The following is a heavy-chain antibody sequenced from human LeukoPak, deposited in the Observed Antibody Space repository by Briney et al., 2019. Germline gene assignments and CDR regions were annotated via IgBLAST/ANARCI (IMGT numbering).Heavy chain of an antibody. Sequence: GGSLRLSCAASGFTFSNYCMSWVRQAPGKGLEWVANIKQDGSEKHYVDSVKGRFTISRDNAKNSLYLQMNSLRAEDMAVYNRASVRRARGGIDVWGQGTTVTVSS. CDR3: ASVRRARGGIDV. CDR2: IKQDGSEK. J-gene: IGHJ6*02. CDR1: GFTFSNYC. V-gene: IGHV3-7*02. D-gene: IGHD3-10*01.